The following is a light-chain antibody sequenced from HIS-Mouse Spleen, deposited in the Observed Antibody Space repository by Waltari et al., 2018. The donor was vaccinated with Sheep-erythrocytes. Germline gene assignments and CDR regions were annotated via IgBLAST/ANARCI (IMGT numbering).Light chain of an antibody. CDR1: SSDVGGYNY. Sequence: QSALTQPASVSGSPGQSITISCTGTSSDVGGYNYVSWYQQHPGKAPKLMIYEVSTRPSGVSHRFSGSKSGNTASLTISGLQAEDEADYYCSSYTSSSTLEVFGGGTKLTVL. CDR3: SSYTSSSTLEV. V-gene: IGLV2-14*01. J-gene: IGLJ2*01. CDR2: EVS.